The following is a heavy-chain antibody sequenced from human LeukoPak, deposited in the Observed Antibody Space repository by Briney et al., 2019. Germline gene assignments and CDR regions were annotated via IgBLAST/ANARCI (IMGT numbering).Heavy chain of an antibody. CDR3: AKDPALRVAVVVVAAKREGY. V-gene: IGHV3-23*01. Sequence: GGSLRLSCAASGFTFSSYSMNWVRQAPGKGLEWVSAISGSGGSTYYADSMKGRFTISRDNSKNTLYLQMNSLRAEDTAVYYCAKDPALRVAVVVVAAKREGYWGQGTLVTVSS. J-gene: IGHJ4*02. D-gene: IGHD2-15*01. CDR1: GFTFSSYS. CDR2: ISGSGGST.